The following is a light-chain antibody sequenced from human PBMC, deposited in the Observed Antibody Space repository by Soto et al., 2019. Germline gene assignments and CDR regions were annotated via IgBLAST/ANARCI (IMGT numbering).Light chain of an antibody. V-gene: IGKV1-5*01. CDR3: QQYNSYSLT. CDR2: DAS. CDR1: QSISSW. J-gene: IGKJ4*01. Sequence: DIQMTQSPSTLSASIGDRVTITCRASQSISSWLAWYQQKPGKAPKLLMYDASSSESGVPSRFSGRGSGTEFTLTISGLQPDDFATYYCQQYNSYSLTFGGGTRVEIK.